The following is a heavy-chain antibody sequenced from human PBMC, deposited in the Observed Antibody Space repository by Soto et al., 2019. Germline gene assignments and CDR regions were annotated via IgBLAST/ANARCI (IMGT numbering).Heavy chain of an antibody. Sequence: QVQLVQSGAEVKKTGSSVKVSCKASGGTFSIYGFSWVRQAPGQGPEWIGGIIPILTTPNNAQKFQGRGTIVADESTTTVYMELSSLKFEDTAVYYCASAVGIAPTGEDGMDVWGQGTSVTVSS. CDR2: IIPILTTP. CDR1: GGTFSIYG. CDR3: ASAVGIAPTGEDGMDV. V-gene: IGHV1-69*01. D-gene: IGHD2-8*02. J-gene: IGHJ6*02.